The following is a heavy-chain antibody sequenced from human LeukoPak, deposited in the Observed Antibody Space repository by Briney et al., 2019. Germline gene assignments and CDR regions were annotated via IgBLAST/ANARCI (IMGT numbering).Heavy chain of an antibody. CDR3: ARDLLYCTNGVCYGEVGPFDY. J-gene: IGHJ4*02. Sequence: PGRSLRLSCAASGFTFSSYAMHWVRQAPGKGLEWVAVISYDGSNKYYADSVKGRFTISRDNSKNTLYLQMNSLRAEDTAVYYCARDLLYCTNGVCYGEVGPFDYWGQGTLVTVSS. V-gene: IGHV3-30*04. CDR1: GFTFSSYA. D-gene: IGHD2-8*01. CDR2: ISYDGSNK.